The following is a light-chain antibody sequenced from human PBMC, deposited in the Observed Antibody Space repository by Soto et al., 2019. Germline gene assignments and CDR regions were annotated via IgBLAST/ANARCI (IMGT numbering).Light chain of an antibody. CDR1: SSNIGAGYD. V-gene: IGLV1-40*01. CDR2: GNS. J-gene: IGLJ1*01. CDR3: QSYDSSLSGFYV. Sequence: QSALTQPPSVSGAPGQRVTISCTGSSSNIGAGYDVHWYQQLPGTAPKLLMYGNSNRPSGVPDRFSGSKSGTSASLAITGLQAEDEADYYCQSYDSSLSGFYVFGTGTKLTVL.